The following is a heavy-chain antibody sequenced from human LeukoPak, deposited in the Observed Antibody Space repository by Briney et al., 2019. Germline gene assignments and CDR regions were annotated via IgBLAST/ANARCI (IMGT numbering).Heavy chain of an antibody. CDR3: ATGFARAGYSGYDY. CDR2: IYSGGST. J-gene: IGHJ4*02. D-gene: IGHD6-13*01. CDR1: GFTVSSNY. V-gene: IGHV3-53*01. Sequence: GGSLRLSCAASGFTVSSNYMSWVRQAPGKGLEWVSVIYSGGSTYYADSVKGRFTISRDTSKNTLSLQMNSLRAEDTAVYYCATGFARAGYSGYDYWGQGTLVTVSP.